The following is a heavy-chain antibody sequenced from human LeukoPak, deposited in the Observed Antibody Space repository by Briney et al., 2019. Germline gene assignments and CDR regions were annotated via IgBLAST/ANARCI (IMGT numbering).Heavy chain of an antibody. J-gene: IGHJ4*02. CDR2: IKQDGSEK. CDR1: GFTFSSYA. Sequence: PGRSLRLSCAASGFTFSSYAMHWVRQAPGKGLEWVANIKQDGSEKYYVDSVKGRFTISRDNAKNSLYLQMNSLRAEDTAVYYCARGPPPTRSGYYNYWGQGTLVTVSS. D-gene: IGHD3-22*01. V-gene: IGHV3-7*01. CDR3: ARGPPPTRSGYYNY.